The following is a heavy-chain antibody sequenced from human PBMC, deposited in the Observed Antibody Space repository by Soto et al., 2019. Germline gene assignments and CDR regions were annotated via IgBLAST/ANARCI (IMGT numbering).Heavy chain of an antibody. V-gene: IGHV1-2*04. J-gene: IGHJ6*02. Sequence: ASVKVSCKASGYSFTGYYIHWVRQAPGQGLEWMGWINPNSGGTNFAQKFQGWVTMTRDTSITTAYMELSRLRSDDTAVYYCARGGRAYSSGWYGDYYYGMDVWGQGTTVNVSS. D-gene: IGHD6-19*01. CDR2: INPNSGGT. CDR3: ARGGRAYSSGWYGDYYYGMDV. CDR1: GYSFTGYY.